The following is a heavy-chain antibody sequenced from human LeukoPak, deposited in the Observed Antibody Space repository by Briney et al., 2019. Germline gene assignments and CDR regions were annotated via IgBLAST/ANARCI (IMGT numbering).Heavy chain of an antibody. V-gene: IGHV3-20*04. Sequence: PGGSLRLSCAASGFTFDDYDMSWVRQVPGKGLEWVCGINWNGGSTAYADSVKGRFTISRDNAKNSLYLQMNSLRAEDTAVYYCAELGITMIGGVWGKGTTVTISS. CDR1: GFTFDDYD. D-gene: IGHD3-10*02. CDR2: INWNGGST. CDR3: AELGITMIGGV. J-gene: IGHJ6*04.